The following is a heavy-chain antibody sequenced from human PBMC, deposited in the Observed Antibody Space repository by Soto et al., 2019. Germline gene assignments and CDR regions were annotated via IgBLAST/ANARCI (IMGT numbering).Heavy chain of an antibody. CDR3: ASTRGSSYDY. CDR1: GFTASGTY. V-gene: IGHV3-53*02. D-gene: IGHD6-6*01. J-gene: IGHJ4*02. CDR2: IYNGGGT. Sequence: EVQLVETGGGLIQPGGSLKPSCAPSGFTASGTYMSWVRQPPGRGLDWVSVIYNGGGTYYADSVKGRFTISRDNSKNTLYLQMNSLRAEDTAVYYCASTRGSSYDYWGQGTLVTVSS.